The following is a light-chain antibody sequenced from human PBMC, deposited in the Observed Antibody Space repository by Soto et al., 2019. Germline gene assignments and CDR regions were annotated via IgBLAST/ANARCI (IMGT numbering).Light chain of an antibody. CDR3: QQRSNWPPTWT. CDR1: QSVSSY. J-gene: IGKJ1*01. V-gene: IGKV3-11*01. Sequence: EIVMTQSPATLSVSPGERATLPCRASQSVSSYLAWYQQKPGQAPRLLIYDASNRATGIPARFSGSGSGTDFTLTISSLEPEDFAVYYCQQRSNWPPTWTFGQGTKVDIK. CDR2: DAS.